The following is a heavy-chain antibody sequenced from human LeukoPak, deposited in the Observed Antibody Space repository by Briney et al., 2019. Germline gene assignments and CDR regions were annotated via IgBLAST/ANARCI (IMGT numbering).Heavy chain of an antibody. V-gene: IGHV4-38-2*02. Sequence: SETLSLTCTVSGYSIRNNYYWGWFRQPPGKGLEWIGGVHHSGSTYYNPSLKTRVTMSVDTSKNQFSLKLSSVTAADTAVYYCARVSPYYYDSSGFPYFDYWGQGTLVTVSS. D-gene: IGHD3-22*01. J-gene: IGHJ4*02. CDR1: GYSIRNNYY. CDR2: VHHSGST. CDR3: ARVSPYYYDSSGFPYFDY.